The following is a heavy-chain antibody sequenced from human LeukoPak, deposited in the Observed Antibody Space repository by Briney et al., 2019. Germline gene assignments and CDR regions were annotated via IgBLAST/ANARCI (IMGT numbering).Heavy chain of an antibody. J-gene: IGHJ6*02. CDR1: GGTLSSYV. CDR3: ASRQQKYYYYYGMDV. Sequence: SVKVSCKASGGTLSSYVISWVRQAPGQGLEWMGGIIPIFGTANYAQKFQGRVTITADESTSTAYMELSSLRSEDTAVYYCASRQQKYYYYYGMDVWGQGTTVTVSS. CDR2: IIPIFGTA. V-gene: IGHV1-69*01.